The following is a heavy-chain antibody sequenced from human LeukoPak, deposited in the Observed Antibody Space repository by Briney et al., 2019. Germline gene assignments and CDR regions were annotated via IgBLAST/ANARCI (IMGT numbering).Heavy chain of an antibody. CDR3: ARDCHYGDYFLGSMCAFDI. CDR1: GFTFSSYW. J-gene: IGHJ3*02. Sequence: GGSLRLSCAASGFTFSSYWMSWVRQAPGKGLEWVANIKQDGSEKYYVDSVKGRFTISRDNAKNSLYLQMNSLRAEDTAVYYCARDCHYGDYFLGSMCAFDIWGQGTMVTVSS. D-gene: IGHD4-17*01. CDR2: IKQDGSEK. V-gene: IGHV3-7*01.